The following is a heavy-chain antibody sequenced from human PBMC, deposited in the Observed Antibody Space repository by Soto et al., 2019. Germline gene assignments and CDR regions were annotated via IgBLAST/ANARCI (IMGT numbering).Heavy chain of an antibody. J-gene: IGHJ6*02. CDR3: ARGSSIAGLYYGMDV. V-gene: IGHV4-31*03. D-gene: IGHD6-6*01. Sequence: QVQLQESGPGLVKPSQTLSLTCTVSGGSISSGGYYWTWIRQHPGKGLEWIGYNYYSGITYYNPSRKSRVTISRDTSKNQFSLKLSSVTAADTAVYYCARGSSIAGLYYGMDVWGQGTTVTVSS. CDR2: NYYSGIT. CDR1: GGSISSGGYY.